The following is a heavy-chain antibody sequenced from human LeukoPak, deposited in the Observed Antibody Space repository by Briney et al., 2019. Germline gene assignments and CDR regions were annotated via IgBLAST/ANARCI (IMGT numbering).Heavy chain of an antibody. CDR3: AKAARSDSTDY. Sequence: GGSLRLSCAASGFTFSRNGMTWVRQAPGKGLEWVSAISGSGGNTYYADSVKGRFTISRDNSKNTLYLQINSLRAEDTAVYYCAKAARSDSTDYWGQGTLVTVSS. V-gene: IGHV3-23*01. CDR1: GFTFSRNG. CDR2: ISGSGGNT. J-gene: IGHJ4*02. D-gene: IGHD2-21*02.